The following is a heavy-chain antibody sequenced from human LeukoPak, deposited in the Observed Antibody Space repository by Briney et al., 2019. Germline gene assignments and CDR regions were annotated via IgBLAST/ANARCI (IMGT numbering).Heavy chain of an antibody. CDR3: ATSGEGDYYDSSGYLTY. CDR2: IYYSGST. CDR1: GGSVSSGSYY. Sequence: SETLSLTCTVSGGSVSSGSYYWSWIRQPPGKGLEWIGYIYYSGSTNYNPSLKSRVTMSVDTSKNQFSLKLSSVTAADTAVYYCATSGEGDYYDSSGYLTYWGQGTLVTVSS. J-gene: IGHJ4*02. D-gene: IGHD3-22*01. V-gene: IGHV4-61*01.